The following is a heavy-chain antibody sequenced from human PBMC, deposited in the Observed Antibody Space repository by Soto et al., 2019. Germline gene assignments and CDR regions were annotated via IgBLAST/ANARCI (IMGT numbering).Heavy chain of an antibody. CDR2: ISSSGRNK. CDR1: GFTFSGAS. CDR3: ARRDCRDGVCPFDY. V-gene: IGHV3-21*02. D-gene: IGHD2-8*02. Sequence: EVQLVESGGGLVKPGGSLRLSCGASGFTFSGASMSWARQAPGSGLEWVSSISSSGRNKYYADSVKGRFTVSRDNAENSLSLQMNSLNADDTAVYYCARRDCRDGVCPFDYWGQGALVIVSS. J-gene: IGHJ4*02.